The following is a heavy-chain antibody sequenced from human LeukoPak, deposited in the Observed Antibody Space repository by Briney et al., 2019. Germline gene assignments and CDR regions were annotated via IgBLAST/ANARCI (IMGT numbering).Heavy chain of an antibody. CDR1: GGTLTSYA. CDR2: IIPIFGTA. V-gene: IGHV1-69*05. J-gene: IGHJ4*02. CDR3: ARGPPYYYDSSGYYYFDC. Sequence: SVKVSCKASGGTLTSYAISWVRQAPGQGLEWMGGIIPIFGTANYAQKFQGRVTITTDESTSTAFMELSSLRSEDTAVYYCARGPPYYYDSSGYYYFDCGGQGTLATASS. D-gene: IGHD3-22*01.